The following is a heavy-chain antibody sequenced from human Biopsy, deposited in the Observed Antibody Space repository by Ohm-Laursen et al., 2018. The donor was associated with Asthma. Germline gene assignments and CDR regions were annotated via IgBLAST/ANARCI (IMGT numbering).Heavy chain of an antibody. CDR2: INPSGGST. V-gene: IGHV1-46*01. CDR3: ARRGITGTTLDY. Sequence: AASGKDSCKVSGDTLTERSIHWVRQAPGKGLEWMGIINPSGGSTSYAQKFQGRVTMTRDTSTSTVYMELSSLRSEDTAVYYCARRGITGTTLDYWGQGTLVTVSS. J-gene: IGHJ4*02. CDR1: GDTLTERS. D-gene: IGHD1-7*01.